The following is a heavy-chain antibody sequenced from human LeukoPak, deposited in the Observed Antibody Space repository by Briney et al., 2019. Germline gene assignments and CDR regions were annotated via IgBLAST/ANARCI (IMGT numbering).Heavy chain of an antibody. CDR3: AQMLGVGATGIDAFDI. J-gene: IGHJ3*02. D-gene: IGHD1-26*01. CDR1: GFTFSSYA. V-gene: IGHV3-23*01. Sequence: PGGSLRLSCAASGFTFSSYAMSCVRQAPGKGLEWVSAISGSGGSTYYADSVKGRFTISRDNSKNTLYLQMNSLRAEDTAVYYCAQMLGVGATGIDAFDIWGQGTMVTVSS. CDR2: ISGSGGST.